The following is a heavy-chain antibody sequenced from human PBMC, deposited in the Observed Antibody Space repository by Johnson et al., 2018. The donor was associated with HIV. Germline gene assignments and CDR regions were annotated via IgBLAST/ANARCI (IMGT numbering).Heavy chain of an antibody. D-gene: IGHD1-26*01. CDR2: ISYDGSSK. CDR1: EFTFSNYA. V-gene: IGHV3-30-3*01. CDR3: ARDSPRIVGVPDAFDI. J-gene: IGHJ3*02. Sequence: QMLLVESVGGVVQPGRSLKLSCAASEFTFSNYAMHWVRQAPGKGLEWVAVISYDGSSKYYADSVKGRFTISRDNSKNTLYLQMNSLRAEDTAVYYCARDSPRIVGVPDAFDIWGQGTMVTVSS.